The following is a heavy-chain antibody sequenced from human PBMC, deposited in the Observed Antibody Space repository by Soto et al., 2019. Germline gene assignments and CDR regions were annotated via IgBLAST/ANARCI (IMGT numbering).Heavy chain of an antibody. V-gene: IGHV2-5*01. CDR3: AHYTTDTYFDV. J-gene: IGHJ6*04. CDR1: GFSLYTGGVG. D-gene: IGHD1-1*01. Sequence: QITLKESRPTLVKPTQTLTLTCSFSGFSLYTGGVGVGWIRQPPGKALEWLAVLYWYDTRRYNPSLKNTLTIAKDTSENQVVLTVTDMGPVDTGTYFCAHYTTDTYFDVWGKGATVTVSS. CDR2: LYWYDTR.